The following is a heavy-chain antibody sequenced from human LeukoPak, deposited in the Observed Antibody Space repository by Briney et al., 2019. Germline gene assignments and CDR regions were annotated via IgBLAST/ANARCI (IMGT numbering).Heavy chain of an antibody. CDR3: TSQAGYSSSWET. Sequence: GGSLRLSCAASGFSFSGSAMHWVRQTPGKGREWVGRMRSKANNYATHYASSVYGRFTISRDDSANTRYLEMNSLKTEDTAVYYCTSQAGYSSSWETWGQGTLVTVSS. J-gene: IGHJ5*02. V-gene: IGHV3-73*01. CDR2: MRSKANNYAT. CDR1: GFSFSGSA. D-gene: IGHD6-13*01.